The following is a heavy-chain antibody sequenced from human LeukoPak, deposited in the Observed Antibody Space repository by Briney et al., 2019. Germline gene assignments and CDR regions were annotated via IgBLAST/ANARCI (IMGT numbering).Heavy chain of an antibody. V-gene: IGHV4-61*02. Sequence: SETLSLTCTVSGGSISSGSYYWSWIRQPAGKGLEWIGRIYTSGSTNYNPSLKSRVTISVDTSKNQFSLKLSSVTAADTAVYYCARRSYAVTAFDYWGQGTLVTVSS. CDR1: GGSISSGSYY. CDR3: ARRSYAVTAFDY. D-gene: IGHD2-21*02. J-gene: IGHJ4*02. CDR2: IYTSGST.